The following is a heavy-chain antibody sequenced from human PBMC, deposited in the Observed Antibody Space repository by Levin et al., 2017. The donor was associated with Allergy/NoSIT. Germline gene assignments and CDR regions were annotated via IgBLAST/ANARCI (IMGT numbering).Heavy chain of an antibody. D-gene: IGHD3-10*01. CDR3: ARTYYGSGSYHNWFDP. Sequence: GGSLRLSCAASGFTVSSNYMSWVRQAPGKGLEWVSVIYSGGSTYYADSVKGRFTISRDNSKNTLYLQMNSLRAEDTAVYYCARTYYGSGSYHNWFDPWGQGTLVTVSS. CDR2: IYSGGST. J-gene: IGHJ5*02. V-gene: IGHV3-66*02. CDR1: GFTVSSNY.